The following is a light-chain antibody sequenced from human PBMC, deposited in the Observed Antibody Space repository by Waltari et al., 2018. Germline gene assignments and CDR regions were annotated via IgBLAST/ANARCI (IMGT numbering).Light chain of an antibody. CDR1: QSVLYSSNNKNY. CDR3: QQYYSTPPT. Sequence: DIVMTQSPDSLAVPLGETATINCKSSQSVLYSSNNKNYLAWYQQKPGQPPKLLIYWASTRESGVPDRFSGSGSGTDFTLTISSLQAEDVAVYYCQQYYSTPPTFGQGTKVEIK. CDR2: WAS. V-gene: IGKV4-1*01. J-gene: IGKJ1*01.